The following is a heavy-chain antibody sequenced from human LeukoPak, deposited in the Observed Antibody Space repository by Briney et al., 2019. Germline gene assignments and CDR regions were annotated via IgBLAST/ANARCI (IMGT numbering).Heavy chain of an antibody. CDR3: ARFGGYDYYYYYGMDV. J-gene: IGHJ6*02. CDR2: IKQDGSEK. Sequence: AGGFLRLSCAASGFTFSRYWMSWVRQAPGKGLEWVANIKQDGSEKYYVDSVKGRFTISRDNAKNSLYLQMNSLRAEDTAVYYCARFGGYDYYYYYGMDVWGQGTTVTVSS. V-gene: IGHV3-7*03. D-gene: IGHD5-12*01. CDR1: GFTFSRYW.